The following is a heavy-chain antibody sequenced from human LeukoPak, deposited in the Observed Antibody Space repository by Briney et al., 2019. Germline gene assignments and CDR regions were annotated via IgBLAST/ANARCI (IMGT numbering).Heavy chain of an antibody. J-gene: IGHJ4*02. CDR2: IKQDGSEK. Sequence: GGSLRLSCAASGFTFSSYWMSRVRQAPGKGVEWVANIKQDGSEKYYVDSVKGRFTISRDNAKNSLYLQMNSLRAEDTAVYYCARVRIDYYDSSGSIDYWGQGTLVTVSS. CDR3: ARVRIDYYDSSGSIDY. V-gene: IGHV3-7*01. D-gene: IGHD3-22*01. CDR1: GFTFSSYW.